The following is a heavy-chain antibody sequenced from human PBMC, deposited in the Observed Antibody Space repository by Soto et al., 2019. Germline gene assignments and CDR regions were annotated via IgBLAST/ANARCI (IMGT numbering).Heavy chain of an antibody. CDR2: ISSSSSYI. Sequence: GGSLRLSCAASGFTFSSYSMNWVRQAPGKGLEWVSSISSSSSYIYYADSVKGRFTISRDNAKNSLYLQMNSLRAEDTAVYYCARGLEMVRGVEIPHYWGQGTLVTVSS. V-gene: IGHV3-21*01. CDR1: GFTFSSYS. D-gene: IGHD3-10*01. CDR3: ARGLEMVRGVEIPHY. J-gene: IGHJ4*02.